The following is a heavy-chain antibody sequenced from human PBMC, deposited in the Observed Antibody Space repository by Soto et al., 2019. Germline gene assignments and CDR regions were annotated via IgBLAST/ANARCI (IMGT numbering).Heavy chain of an antibody. D-gene: IGHD3-3*01. Sequence: PSETLSLTCTLSGGSISSSSYYWGWIRQPPGKGLEWIGSIYYSGSTYYNPSLKSRVTISVDTSKNQFSLKLSSVTAADTAVYYCARLLRFYDNWFDPWGKGTLVTVSS. CDR3: ARLLRFYDNWFDP. V-gene: IGHV4-39*01. J-gene: IGHJ5*02. CDR2: IYYSGST. CDR1: GGSISSSSYY.